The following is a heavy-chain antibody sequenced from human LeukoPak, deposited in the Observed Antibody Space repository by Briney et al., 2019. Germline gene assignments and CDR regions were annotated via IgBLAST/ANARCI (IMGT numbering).Heavy chain of an antibody. Sequence: ASVKVSCKASGGTFSSYAISWVRQAPGQGLEWMGGIIPIFGTANYAQKFQGRVTITADESTSTAYMELSSLSSVTAADTAVYYCAMTYSSGLPPDYWGQGTLVTVS. CDR2: IIPIFGTA. CDR3: AMTYSSGLPPDY. J-gene: IGHJ4*02. D-gene: IGHD6-19*01. V-gene: IGHV1-69*13. CDR1: GGTFSSYA.